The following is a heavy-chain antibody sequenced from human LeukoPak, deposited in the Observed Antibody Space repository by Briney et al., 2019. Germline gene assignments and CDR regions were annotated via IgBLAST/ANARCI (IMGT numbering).Heavy chain of an antibody. J-gene: IGHJ1*01. CDR1: GGTFSSYA. V-gene: IGHV1-69*04. Sequence: ASVKVSCKASGGTFSSYAISWVRQAPGQGLEGMGRIIPILGIANYAQKFQGRVTITADKSTSTAYMELSSLRSEDTAVYYCARWYSSGWAEYFQHWGQGTLVTVSS. CDR3: ARWYSSGWAEYFQH. CDR2: IIPILGIA. D-gene: IGHD6-19*01.